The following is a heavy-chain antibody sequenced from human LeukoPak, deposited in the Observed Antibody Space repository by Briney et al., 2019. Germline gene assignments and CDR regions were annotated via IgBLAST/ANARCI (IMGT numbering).Heavy chain of an antibody. CDR2: IKRDGSEK. V-gene: IGHV3-7*01. D-gene: IGHD4/OR15-4a*01. CDR3: VREASGGAKGVSGTFDI. J-gene: IGHJ3*02. CDR1: GISLRPYW. Sequence: GGSPRLSCAASGISLRPYWMSWVRQAPGKGLEWVASIKRDGSEKYYVDSVKGRFTISRDNGKNSLYLQMNSLRVEDTAVYHCVREASGGAKGVSGTFDIWGQGTLVTVSS.